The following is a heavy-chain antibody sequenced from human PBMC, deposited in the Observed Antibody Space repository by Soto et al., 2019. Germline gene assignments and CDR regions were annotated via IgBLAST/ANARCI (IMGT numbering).Heavy chain of an antibody. J-gene: IGHJ6*03. Sequence: PSETLSPTCTVSGGSISSFYWSWIRQPPGKGLEWIEYIYYSGSTNYNPSLKSRVTISVDTSKNQFSLKLSSVTAADTAVYYCARCSGSLYYYYYMDVWGKGTTVTVSS. CDR1: GGSISSFY. D-gene: IGHD2-15*01. CDR3: ARCSGSLYYYYYMDV. V-gene: IGHV4-59*13. CDR2: IYYSGST.